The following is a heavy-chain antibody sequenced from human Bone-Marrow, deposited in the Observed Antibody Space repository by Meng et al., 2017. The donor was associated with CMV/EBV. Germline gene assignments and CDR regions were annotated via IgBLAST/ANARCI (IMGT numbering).Heavy chain of an antibody. CDR2: IRYDGSNK. Sequence: GESLKISCAASGFTFSSYGMHWVRQAPGKGLEWVAFIRYDGSNKYYADSVKGRFTISRDNSKNTLYLQMNSLRAEDTAVYYCARAGAGATYSYGMDVWGQGTTVTVSS. J-gene: IGHJ6*02. D-gene: IGHD2-15*01. CDR1: GFTFSSYG. CDR3: ARAGAGATYSYGMDV. V-gene: IGHV3-30*02.